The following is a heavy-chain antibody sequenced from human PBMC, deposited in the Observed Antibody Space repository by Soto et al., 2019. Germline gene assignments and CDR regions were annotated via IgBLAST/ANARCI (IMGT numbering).Heavy chain of an antibody. V-gene: IGHV4-4*07. CDR1: GGSISSYY. CDR3: ARDWWGVVAATPYYYYYGMDV. J-gene: IGHJ6*02. CDR2: IYTSGST. D-gene: IGHD2-15*01. Sequence: SETLSLTCTVSGGSISSYYWSWIRQPAGKGLEWIGRIYTSGSTNYNPSLKSRVTMSVDTSKNQFSLKLSSVTAADTAVYYCARDWWGVVAATPYYYYYGMDVWGQGTTVTVSS.